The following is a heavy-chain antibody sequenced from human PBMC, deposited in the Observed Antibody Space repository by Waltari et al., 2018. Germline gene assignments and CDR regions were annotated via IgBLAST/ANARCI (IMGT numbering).Heavy chain of an antibody. Sequence: QVQLQQWGAGLLKPSETLSLTCAVYGGSFSGYYWSWIRQPPGKGLEWIGEINHRVSTNINPSIKCRVSIPVDTSKNQVFLKRSSVTAADTAVYYCARGPDWLYPLRGDYYGMDVWGQGTTVTVSS. D-gene: IGHD3-9*01. CDR3: ARGPDWLYPLRGDYYGMDV. CDR2: INHRVST. J-gene: IGHJ6*02. CDR1: GGSFSGYY. V-gene: IGHV4-34*01.